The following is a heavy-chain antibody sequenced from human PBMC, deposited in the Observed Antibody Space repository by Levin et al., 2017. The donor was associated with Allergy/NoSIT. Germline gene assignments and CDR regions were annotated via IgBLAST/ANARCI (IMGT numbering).Heavy chain of an antibody. CDR2: IYYTGST. Sequence: SETLSLTCIVSGGSISSSYWSWIRQPPGKGLEWIGYIYYTGSTNYNPSLTSRVTMSVDTSKNQFSLKLRSVTAADTALFYCASYRRGSGAYYIDNWGQGILVTVSS. CDR3: ASYRRGSGAYYIDN. J-gene: IGHJ4*02. V-gene: IGHV4-59*01. D-gene: IGHD1-26*01. CDR1: GGSISSSY.